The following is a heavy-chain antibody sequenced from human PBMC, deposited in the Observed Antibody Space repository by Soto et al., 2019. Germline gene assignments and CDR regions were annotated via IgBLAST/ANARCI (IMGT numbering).Heavy chain of an antibody. CDR1: GFTFSGSA. CDR2: IRSKANSYAT. Sequence: GGSLRLSCAASGFTFSGSAMHWVRQASGKGLEWVGRIRSKANSYATAYAASVKGRFTISRDDSKNTAYLQMNSLKTEDTAVYYCTRLGGPRDFWFDPWGQGTLVTVSS. D-gene: IGHD2-15*01. V-gene: IGHV3-73*01. CDR3: TRLGGPRDFWFDP. J-gene: IGHJ5*02.